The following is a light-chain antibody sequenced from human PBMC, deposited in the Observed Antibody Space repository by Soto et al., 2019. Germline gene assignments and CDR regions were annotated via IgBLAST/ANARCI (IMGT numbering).Light chain of an antibody. Sequence: EIVLTQSPGTLSLSQGERATLSCRASQSVSNNYLAWYQQKPGQAPRLLIFDASYRATGIPGRFSGSGSGTDFTLTISSLEPEDLAVYYCQQHSSSPATFGPGTKVDI. CDR2: DAS. V-gene: IGKV3D-20*02. CDR3: QQHSSSPAT. CDR1: QSVSNNY. J-gene: IGKJ3*01.